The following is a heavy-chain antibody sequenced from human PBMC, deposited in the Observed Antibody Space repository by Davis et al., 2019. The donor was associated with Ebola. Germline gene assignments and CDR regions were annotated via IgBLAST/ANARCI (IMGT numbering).Heavy chain of an antibody. CDR3: ARHEYTSSSSPFDY. CDR1: GGSISSYY. J-gene: IGHJ4*02. Sequence: SETLSLTCTVSGGSISSYYWSWIRQPPGKGLEWIGYISFGGKTNFNPSLKSRVAISVDTSKNQFSLKLTSVTAADTAVYYFARHEYTSSSSPFDYWGQGTLVTVSS. D-gene: IGHD2-2*01. V-gene: IGHV4-59*08. CDR2: ISFGGKT.